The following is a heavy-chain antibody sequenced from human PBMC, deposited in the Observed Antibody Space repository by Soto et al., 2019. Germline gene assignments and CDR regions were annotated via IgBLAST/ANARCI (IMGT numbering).Heavy chain of an antibody. J-gene: IGHJ5*02. V-gene: IGHV4-34*01. CDR1: GGSFSGYY. D-gene: IGHD3-22*01. Sequence: SETLSLTCAVYGGSFSGYYWTWIRQPPGTGLEWIGEINHSGSTNYNPSLKSRVTISVDKSNNQFSLMLHSVTAADTAVYYCARDVSYDGSGWANWFDPWGQGTLVTVSS. CDR2: INHSGST. CDR3: ARDVSYDGSGWANWFDP.